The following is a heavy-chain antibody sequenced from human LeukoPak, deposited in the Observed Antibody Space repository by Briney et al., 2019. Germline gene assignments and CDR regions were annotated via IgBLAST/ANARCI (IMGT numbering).Heavy chain of an antibody. V-gene: IGHV3-33*01. Sequence: GRSLRLSCAASGFTFSSYGMHWVRQAPGKGLEWVAVIWYDGSNKYYADSVKGRFTISRDNSKNTLYLQMNSLRAEDTAVYYCARDDLAAAGTNFDYWGQGTLVIVSS. D-gene: IGHD6-13*01. J-gene: IGHJ4*02. CDR3: ARDDLAAAGTNFDY. CDR2: IWYDGSNK. CDR1: GFTFSSYG.